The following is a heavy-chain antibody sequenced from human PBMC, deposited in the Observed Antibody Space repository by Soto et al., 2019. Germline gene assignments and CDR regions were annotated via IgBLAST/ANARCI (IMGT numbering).Heavy chain of an antibody. Sequence: GGSLRLSCAASGFTFSSYGMHWVRQAPGKGLEWVAVISYDGSNKYYADSVKGRFTISRDNSKNTLYLQMNSLRAEDTAVYYCFGGGSGSYSGWWGQGTLVTVSS. D-gene: IGHD3-10*01. J-gene: IGHJ4*02. CDR2: ISYDGSNK. CDR3: FGGGSGSYSGW. CDR1: GFTFSSYG. V-gene: IGHV3-30*03.